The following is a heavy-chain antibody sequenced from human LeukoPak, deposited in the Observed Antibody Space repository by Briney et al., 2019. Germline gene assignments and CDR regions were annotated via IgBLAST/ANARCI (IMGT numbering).Heavy chain of an antibody. CDR2: ISSSSSYI. Sequence: GGSLRLSCAASGFTFSSYSMNWVRQAPGKGLEWVSSISSSSSYIYYADSVKGRFTISRDNAKNSLYLQMNSLRAEDTAVYYCARPDEQQLVRDAFDIWGQGTMVTLSS. D-gene: IGHD6-13*01. V-gene: IGHV3-21*01. CDR3: ARPDEQQLVRDAFDI. CDR1: GFTFSSYS. J-gene: IGHJ3*02.